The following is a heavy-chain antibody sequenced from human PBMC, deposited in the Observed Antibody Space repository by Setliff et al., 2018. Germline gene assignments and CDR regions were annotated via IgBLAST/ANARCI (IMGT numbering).Heavy chain of an antibody. V-gene: IGHV3-53*01. J-gene: IGHJ4*02. CDR2: IYSGGYT. D-gene: IGHD3-22*01. CDR1: GFTVSSSY. CDR3: ARDVQGGGYPDY. Sequence: GGSLRLSCAASGFTVSSSYISWVRQAPGKGLEWVSIIYSGGYTNYADSVKGRFTISRDNSKNTLYLQMNSLRAEDTAVYYCARDVQGGGYPDYWGQGTLVTVSS.